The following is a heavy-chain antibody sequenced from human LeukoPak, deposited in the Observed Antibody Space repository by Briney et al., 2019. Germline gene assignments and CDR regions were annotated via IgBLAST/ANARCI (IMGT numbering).Heavy chain of an antibody. CDR2: IYPGDSDT. V-gene: IGHV5-51*01. Sequence: GESLKISCKGSGYRFTSYWIGWVRQMPGKGLEWMGIIYPGDSDTRYSPSFQGQVTISADKSISTAYLQWSSLKASDTAMYYCARIVVPAAIHDAFDIWGQGTMVTVSS. J-gene: IGHJ3*02. CDR1: GYRFTSYW. CDR3: ARIVVPAAIHDAFDI. D-gene: IGHD2-2*02.